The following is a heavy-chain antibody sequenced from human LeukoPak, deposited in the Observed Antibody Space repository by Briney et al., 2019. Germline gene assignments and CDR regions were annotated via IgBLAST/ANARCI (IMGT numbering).Heavy chain of an antibody. Sequence: SETLSLTCAVYGGSFSGYYWSWIRQPPGKGLEWIGEINHSGSTNYNPSLKSRVTISVDTSKNQFSLKLSSVTAADTAVYYCAREAYDDFWSGSWRYYYYMDVWGKGTTVTVSS. CDR1: GGSFSGYY. J-gene: IGHJ6*03. D-gene: IGHD3-3*01. CDR3: AREAYDDFWSGSWRYYYYMDV. V-gene: IGHV4-34*01. CDR2: INHSGST.